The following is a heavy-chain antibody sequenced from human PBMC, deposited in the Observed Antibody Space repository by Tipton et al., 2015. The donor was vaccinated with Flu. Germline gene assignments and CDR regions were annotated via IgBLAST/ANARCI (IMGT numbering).Heavy chain of an antibody. CDR3: ARGGTNLGYCRGNSCYSPYYFDY. J-gene: IGHJ4*02. Sequence: GLVKPSETLSLTCTVSGGSISSYHWSWIRQPAGKGLEWIGRVFSSGITNYNPSLKSGVTMSVDTSKNQFSLNLTSVTAADAAVFYCARGGTNLGYCRGNSCYSPYYFDYWGQGTLVTVSS. CDR1: GGSISSYH. V-gene: IGHV4-4*07. D-gene: IGHD2-15*01. CDR2: VFSSGIT.